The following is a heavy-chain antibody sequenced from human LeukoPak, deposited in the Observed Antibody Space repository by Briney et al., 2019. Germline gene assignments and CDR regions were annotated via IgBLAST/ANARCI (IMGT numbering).Heavy chain of an antibody. V-gene: IGHV3-15*01. CDR3: TTGSWERLLGSDAFDM. CDR1: AFTFTNAW. J-gene: IGHJ3*02. D-gene: IGHD1-26*01. Sequence: GGSLRLSCAASAFTFTNAWMSWVRQAPGKGLEWVGRIKSKTDGGTTDYAEPVKGRFSISRDDSKNTLYLQMNSLKTEDTGVYYCTTGSWERLLGSDAFDMWGQGTMVTVSS. CDR2: IKSKTDGGTT.